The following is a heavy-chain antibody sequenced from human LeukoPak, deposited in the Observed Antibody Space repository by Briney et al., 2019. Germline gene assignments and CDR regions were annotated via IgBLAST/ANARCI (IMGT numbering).Heavy chain of an antibody. Sequence: SETLSLTCTVSGGSISSSNYYWGWIRQPPGKGLEWIGYIYYSGSTNYNPSLKSRVTISVDTSKNQFSLKLSSVTAADTAVYYCASYGSGWGDWFDPWVQGTLVTVSS. CDR3: ASYGSGWGDWFDP. V-gene: IGHV4-61*05. CDR1: GGSISSSNYY. D-gene: IGHD3-10*01. CDR2: IYYSGST. J-gene: IGHJ5*02.